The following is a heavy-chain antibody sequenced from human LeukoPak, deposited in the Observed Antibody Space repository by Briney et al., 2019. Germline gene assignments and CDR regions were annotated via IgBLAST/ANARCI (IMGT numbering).Heavy chain of an antibody. J-gene: IGHJ1*01. D-gene: IGHD6-13*01. CDR1: GYSISSSNW. CDR2: IHYSGSA. V-gene: IGHV4-28*01. CDR3: ASRMYGSSGRYFHH. Sequence: SDTLSLTCGVSGYSISSSNWWGWIRQPPGKGLEWIGYIHYSGSAYYNPSLKSRVTMSVDTSKNQFSLKPNSVTAVDTAVYYCASRMYGSSGRYFHHWGQGTLVTVSS.